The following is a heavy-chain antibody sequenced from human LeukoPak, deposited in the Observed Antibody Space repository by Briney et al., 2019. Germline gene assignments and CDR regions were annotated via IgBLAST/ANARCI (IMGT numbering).Heavy chain of an antibody. CDR1: GFTFSSYA. CDR3: AKATVGSNSPDY. CDR2: ISGSGGSA. V-gene: IGHV3-23*01. D-gene: IGHD6-13*01. Sequence: PGGSLRLSCAASGFTFSSYAMSWVRQAPGKGLEWVSVISGSGGSAYYADSVKGRITISRDNSKNTPYLQMNSLRAEDTAVYYCAKATVGSNSPDYWGQGTLVTVSS. J-gene: IGHJ4*02.